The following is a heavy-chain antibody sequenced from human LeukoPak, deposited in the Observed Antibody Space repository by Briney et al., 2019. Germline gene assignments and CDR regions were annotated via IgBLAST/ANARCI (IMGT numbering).Heavy chain of an antibody. D-gene: IGHD5-24*01. CDR2: FDPEDGET. CDR1: GGTFSSYA. J-gene: IGHJ4*02. Sequence: ASVKVSCKASGGTFSSYAISWVRQAPGKGLEWMGGFDPEDGETIYAQKFQGRVTMTEDTSTDTAYMELSSLRSEDTAVYYCATDGGPTLMDPYPDYWGQGTLVTVSS. V-gene: IGHV1-24*01. CDR3: ATDGGPTLMDPYPDY.